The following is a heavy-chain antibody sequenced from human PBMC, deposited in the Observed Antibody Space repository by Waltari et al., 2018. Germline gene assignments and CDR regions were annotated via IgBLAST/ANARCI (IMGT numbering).Heavy chain of an antibody. Sequence: QVQLQESGPGLVRPSQTLSLTCTVPGGSISSGDYYWSCIRQPPGKGLEGIGYTDYIRNTYDKPALRIRVTIAVDTSKNQFSLKLSSVTVADTAVYYCVRGRYYYNSSGRGTSHWYFDLWGRGTLVTVSS. D-gene: IGHD3-22*01. V-gene: IGHV4-30-4*08. CDR3: VRGRYYYNSSGRGTSHWYFDL. CDR1: GGSISSGDYY. J-gene: IGHJ2*01. CDR2: TDYIRNT.